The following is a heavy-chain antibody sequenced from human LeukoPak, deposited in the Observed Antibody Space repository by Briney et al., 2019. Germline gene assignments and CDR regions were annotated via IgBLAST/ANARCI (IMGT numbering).Heavy chain of an antibody. CDR2: ISGSGGST. Sequence: GGSLRLSCAASGFTFSSYAMSWVRQAPGKGLKWVSAISGSGGSTYYADSVKGRFTISRDNSKNTLYLQMNSLRAEDTAVYYCAKGGYYDSSGYYGYWGQGTLVTVSS. CDR3: AKGGYYDSSGYYGY. J-gene: IGHJ4*02. D-gene: IGHD3-22*01. CDR1: GFTFSSYA. V-gene: IGHV3-23*01.